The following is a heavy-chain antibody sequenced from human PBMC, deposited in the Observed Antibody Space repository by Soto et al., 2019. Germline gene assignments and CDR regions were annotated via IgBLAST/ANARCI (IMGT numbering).Heavy chain of an antibody. Sequence: GGSLRLSCAASGFTFSIYATSWVRQAPGKGLEWVSTISDSGGSSYYADSVKGRFTISRDNSKNTLYLQMSSLRAEDTAVYYCARGRLGYPYYFDYWGQGTLVTVSS. CDR1: GFTFSIYA. J-gene: IGHJ4*02. CDR3: ARGRLGYPYYFDY. D-gene: IGHD5-18*01. V-gene: IGHV3-23*01. CDR2: ISDSGGSS.